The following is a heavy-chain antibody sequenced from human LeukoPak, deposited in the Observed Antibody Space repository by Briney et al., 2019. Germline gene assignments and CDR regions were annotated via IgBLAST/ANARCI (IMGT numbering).Heavy chain of an antibody. CDR1: GFTFSSYG. V-gene: IGHV3-33*01. CDR3: AREADTAMVTWAFDI. J-gene: IGHJ3*02. D-gene: IGHD5-18*01. CDR2: IWYDGSNK. Sequence: GGSLRLSCAASGFTFSSYGMHWVRQAPGKGLEWVAVIWYDGSNKYYADSVEGRFTISRDNSKNTLYLQMNSLRAEDTAVYYCAREADTAMVTWAFDIWGQGTMVTVSS.